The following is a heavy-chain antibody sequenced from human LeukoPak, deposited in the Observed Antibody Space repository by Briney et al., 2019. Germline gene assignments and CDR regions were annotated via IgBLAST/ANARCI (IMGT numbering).Heavy chain of an antibody. D-gene: IGHD6-13*01. CDR2: ISGSGGST. V-gene: IGHV3-23*01. CDR1: GFTFSRYA. Sequence: PGGSLRLSCAASGFTFSRYAMSWVRQAPGKGLEWVSAISGSGGSTYYADSVKGRFTISRDNSKNTLYLQMNSLRAEDTAVYYCAKDTGFTRPTSYSSSSYFDYWGQGTLVTVSS. J-gene: IGHJ4*02. CDR3: AKDTGFTRPTSYSSSSYFDY.